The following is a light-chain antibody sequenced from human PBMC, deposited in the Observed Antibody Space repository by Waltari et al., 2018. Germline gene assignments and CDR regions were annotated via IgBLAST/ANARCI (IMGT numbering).Light chain of an antibody. V-gene: IGKV1-33*01. CDR2: DAS. CDR3: QQYDYLPLT. CDR1: QDITNY. Sequence: DIQMTQSPPSLSASVGDRVTITCQASQDITNYLNWYQQKPGKAPKLLIYDASNLEAGVPSRFSGSGFGTDFTFTISSLQPEDFATYYCQQYDYLPLTFGGGTKVEIK. J-gene: IGKJ4*01.